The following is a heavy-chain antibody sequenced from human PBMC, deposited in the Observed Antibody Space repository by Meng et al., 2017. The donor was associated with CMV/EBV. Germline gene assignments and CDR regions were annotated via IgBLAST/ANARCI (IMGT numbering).Heavy chain of an antibody. CDR3: ASGGDITFGVVIMSHYYYYGMDV. CDR2: IIPILGIA. Sequence: SVKVSCKASGGTFSSYTISWVRQAPGQRLEWMGRIIPILGIANYAQKFQGRVTITADKSTSTAYMELSSLRSEDTAVYYCASGGDITFGVVIMSHYYYYGMDVWGQGTTVTVSS. D-gene: IGHD3-3*01. J-gene: IGHJ6*02. V-gene: IGHV1-69*02. CDR1: GGTFSSYT.